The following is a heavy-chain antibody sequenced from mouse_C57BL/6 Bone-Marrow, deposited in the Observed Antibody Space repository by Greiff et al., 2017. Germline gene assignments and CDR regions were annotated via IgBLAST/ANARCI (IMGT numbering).Heavy chain of an antibody. CDR3: ARPYYSNNWYFDV. V-gene: IGHV1-55*01. J-gene: IGHJ1*03. Sequence: VQLQQPGAELVKPGASVKMSCKASGYTFTSYWITWVKQRPGQGLEWIGDIYPGSGSTNYNEKFKSKSTLTVDTSSSTAYMQLSSLTSEDSAVYYFARPYYSNNWYFDVWGTGATVTVSS. CDR1: GYTFTSYW. D-gene: IGHD2-5*01. CDR2: IYPGSGST.